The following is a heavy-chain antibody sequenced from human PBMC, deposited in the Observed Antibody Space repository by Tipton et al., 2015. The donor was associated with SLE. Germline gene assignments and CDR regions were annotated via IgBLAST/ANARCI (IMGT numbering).Heavy chain of an antibody. J-gene: IGHJ6*03. CDR3: ARGPYYYMDV. CDR1: SYSISSGYY. CDR2: IYYSGNT. V-gene: IGHV4-38-2*02. Sequence: TLSLTCTVSSYSISSGYYWGWIRQPPGKGLEWIGSIYHSGSIYYSGNTYYNPSLESRVTISVDTSRNQCSLNLTSVTAADTAVYYCARGPYYYMDVWGKGTTVTVSS.